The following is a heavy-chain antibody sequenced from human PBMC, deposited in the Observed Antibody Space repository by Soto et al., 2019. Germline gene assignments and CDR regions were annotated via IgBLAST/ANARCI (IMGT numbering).Heavy chain of an antibody. CDR3: AKEQYFDWSGHYYYGMDV. CDR2: ISYDGSNK. D-gene: IGHD3-9*01. V-gene: IGHV3-30*18. J-gene: IGHJ6*02. CDR1: GFIFSSYG. Sequence: QPGGSLRLSCAGSGFIFSSYGMHWVRQAPGKGLEWVAVISYDGSNKYYADSVKGRFTISRDNSKNTLYVQMNSLRAEDTAVYYCAKEQYFDWSGHYYYGMDVWGQGTTVTVSS.